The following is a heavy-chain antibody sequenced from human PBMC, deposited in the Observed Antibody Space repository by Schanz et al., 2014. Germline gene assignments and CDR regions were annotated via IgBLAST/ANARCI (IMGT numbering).Heavy chain of an antibody. CDR3: ARGGYSSGWYDRDIAHFDY. V-gene: IGHV1-69*04. J-gene: IGHJ4*02. CDR1: GYTFTDYG. Sequence: QVQLVQSGGEMKKPGASVKVSCKASGYTFTDYGVIWVRQAPGQGLEWMGRIIPILGIANYAQKFQGRVTITADKSTFTAYMDVSSLRSEDTAVYYCARGGYSSGWYDRDIAHFDYGGQGTLVTVSS. CDR2: IIPILGIA. D-gene: IGHD6-19*01.